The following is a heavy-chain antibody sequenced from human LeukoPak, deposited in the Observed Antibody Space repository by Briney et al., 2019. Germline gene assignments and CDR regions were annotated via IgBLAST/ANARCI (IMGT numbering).Heavy chain of an antibody. CDR1: GFTFSSYG. D-gene: IGHD6-13*01. CDR2: IWYDVSYK. CDR3: AKLGPEKALYSSSFIDY. J-gene: IGHJ4*02. V-gene: IGHV3-33*03. Sequence: GRSLRLSCVASGFTFSSYGMQWVRQAPGKGLEWVAVIWYDVSYKHYADSVKGRLDISSDNSKNTLYLQMNSLRAEDTAVYYCAKLGPEKALYSSSFIDYWGQGSLVTVSS.